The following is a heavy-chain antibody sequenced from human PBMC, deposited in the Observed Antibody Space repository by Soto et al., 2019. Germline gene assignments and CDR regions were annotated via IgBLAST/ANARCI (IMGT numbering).Heavy chain of an antibody. Sequence: SETLSLTCTVSGGSISGYYWNWIRQPPGKGLEWIGFIYSSGSTNYNPSLKSRVTISVDTSKNQFSLKLTSVTAADTAVYYCARHLAVAGSPSNWFDPWGRGTLVTVSS. CDR2: IYSSGST. D-gene: IGHD6-19*01. J-gene: IGHJ5*02. CDR3: ARHLAVAGSPSNWFDP. CDR1: GGSISGYY. V-gene: IGHV4-59*01.